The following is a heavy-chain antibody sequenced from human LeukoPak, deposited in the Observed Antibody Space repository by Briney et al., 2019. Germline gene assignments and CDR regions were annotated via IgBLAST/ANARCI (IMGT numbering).Heavy chain of an antibody. CDR3: ARGKEDNPLWVGEFPYVDV. J-gene: IGHJ6*03. CDR2: IYSGGST. D-gene: IGHD3-10*01. V-gene: IGHV3-53*01. CDR1: GFIVSGNY. Sequence: GGSLRLSCAASGFIVSGNYMSWVRQAPGTGLEWVSVIYSGGSTYYADSVKGRFTISRDNSKNTLYLQMNSLRAEDTAVYYCARGKEDNPLWVGEFPYVDVWSKGTTVTVSS.